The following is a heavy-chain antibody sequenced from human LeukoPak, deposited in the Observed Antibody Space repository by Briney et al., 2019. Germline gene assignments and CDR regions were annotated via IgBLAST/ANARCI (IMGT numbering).Heavy chain of an antibody. J-gene: IGHJ4*02. V-gene: IGHV4-59*11. CDR2: IYYSGST. CDR3: ARPRVVPARLLDY. Sequence: SETLSLTCTVSGGSISSHYWSWIRQPPGKGLEWIGYIYYSGSTNYNPSLKSRVTISVDTSKNQFSLKLSSVTAADTAVYYCARPRVVPARLLDYWGQGTLVTVSS. CDR1: GGSISSHY. D-gene: IGHD2-2*01.